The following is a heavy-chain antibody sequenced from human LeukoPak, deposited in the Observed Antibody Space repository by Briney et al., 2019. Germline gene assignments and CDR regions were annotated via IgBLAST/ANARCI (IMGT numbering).Heavy chain of an antibody. CDR3: AISQHWNYGYYYYYGMDV. D-gene: IGHD1-7*01. Sequence: ASVKVSCKASGGTFSSYAISWVRQAPGQGLEWMGGNIPIFGTANYAQKFQGRVTITADESTSTAYMELSSLRSEDTAVYYCAISQHWNYGYYYYYGMDVWGQGTTVTVSS. CDR1: GGTFSSYA. J-gene: IGHJ6*02. V-gene: IGHV1-69*13. CDR2: NIPIFGTA.